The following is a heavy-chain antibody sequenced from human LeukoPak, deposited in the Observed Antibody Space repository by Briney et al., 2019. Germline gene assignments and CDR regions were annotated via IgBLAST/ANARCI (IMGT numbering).Heavy chain of an antibody. D-gene: IGHD1-26*01. CDR1: GGSISSSSYY. CDR3: ARGGIANRYSGSWYFDY. Sequence: PSETLSLTCTVSGGSISSSSYYWGWIRQPPGKGLEWIGSIYYSGSTYYNPSLKSRVTISVDTSKNQFSLKLSSVTAADTAVYYCARGGIANRYSGSWYFDYWGQGTLVTVSS. CDR2: IYYSGST. J-gene: IGHJ4*02. V-gene: IGHV4-39*01.